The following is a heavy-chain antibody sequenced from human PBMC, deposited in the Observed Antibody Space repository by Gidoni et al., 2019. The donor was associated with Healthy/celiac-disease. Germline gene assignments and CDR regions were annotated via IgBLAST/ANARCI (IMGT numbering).Heavy chain of an antibody. Sequence: EVQLVASGGGWVTPGGSRRLYCAASGSPFSNAWMSWVRQAQGTWLAWVGRIKSKTDGGTTDYAAPVKGRFTISRDDSKNTLYLQMNSLKTEDTAVYYCTTDLEGSYYLFDYLGQGTLVTVSS. D-gene: IGHD1-26*01. V-gene: IGHV3-15*01. CDR1: GSPFSNAW. CDR2: IKSKTDGGTT. CDR3: TTDLEGSYYLFDY. J-gene: IGHJ4*02.